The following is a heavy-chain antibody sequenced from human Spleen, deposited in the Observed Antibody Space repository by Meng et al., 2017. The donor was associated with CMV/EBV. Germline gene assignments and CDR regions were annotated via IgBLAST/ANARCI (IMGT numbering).Heavy chain of an antibody. Sequence: SETLSLTCVVYGGPLSDYFWSWIRQSPGKGLEWIGEINHVGSTNYNPSLKSRVTISIDTTKKQFSLNLSSVTAADTAVYYCARIGYSSSLFDYWGQGTLVTVSS. CDR2: INHVGST. CDR3: ARIGYSSSLFDY. V-gene: IGHV4-34*01. D-gene: IGHD6-6*01. CDR1: GGPLSDYF. J-gene: IGHJ4*02.